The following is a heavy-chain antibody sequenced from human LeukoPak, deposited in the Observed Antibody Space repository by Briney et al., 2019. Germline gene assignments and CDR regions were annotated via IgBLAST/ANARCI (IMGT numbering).Heavy chain of an antibody. CDR1: GFTFSSYE. V-gene: IGHV3-48*03. D-gene: IGHD3-10*01. CDR2: IISSGSTI. Sequence: GGSLRLSCAASGFTFSSYEMNWVRQAPGKGLEWVSYIISSGSTIYYADSVKGRFTISRDNAKNSLYLQMNSLRAEDTAVYYYARAQELLWFGELRALDYWGQGTLVTVSS. CDR3: ARAQELLWFGELRALDY. J-gene: IGHJ4*02.